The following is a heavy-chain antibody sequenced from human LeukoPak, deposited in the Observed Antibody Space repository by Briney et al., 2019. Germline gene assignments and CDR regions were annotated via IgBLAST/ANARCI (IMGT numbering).Heavy chain of an antibody. CDR1: GYTFTSYA. CDR2: INTNTGNP. CDR3: ARTTDCDFWSGYYSGMGYYYMDV. D-gene: IGHD3-3*01. V-gene: IGHV7-4-1*02. J-gene: IGHJ6*03. Sequence: GASVKVSCKASGYTFTSYAMNWVRQAPGQGLEWMGWINTNTGNPTYAQGFTGRFVFSLDTSVSTAYLQISSLKAEDTAVYYCARTTDCDFWSGYYSGMGYYYMDVWGKGTTVTVSS.